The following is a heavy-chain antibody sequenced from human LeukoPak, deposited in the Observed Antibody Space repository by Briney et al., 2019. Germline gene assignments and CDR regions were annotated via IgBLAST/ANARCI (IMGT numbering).Heavy chain of an antibody. V-gene: IGHV3-48*01. CDR1: GFTFSSYS. CDR3: ARGPYSSPI. Sequence: GGSLRLSCAASGFTFSSYSMNWVRQAPGKGLEWVSYISSSSTIYYADSVKGRFTISRDNAKNSLYLQMNSLRAEDTAVYYCARGPYSSPIWGQGTMVTVSS. J-gene: IGHJ3*02. D-gene: IGHD6-13*01. CDR2: ISSSSTI.